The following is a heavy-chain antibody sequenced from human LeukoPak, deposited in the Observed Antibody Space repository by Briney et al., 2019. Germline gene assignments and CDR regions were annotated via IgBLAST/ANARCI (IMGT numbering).Heavy chain of an antibody. J-gene: IGHJ4*02. CDR3: ARSTSAVKGALDY. CDR2: ISSSSSYI. CDR1: GFTLSSYS. V-gene: IGHV3-21*01. D-gene: IGHD6-13*01. Sequence: GGSLRLSCAASGFTLSSYSMNWVRQAPGKGREWVSSISSSSSYIYYADSVKGRFTISRDNAKNSLYLQMNSLRAEDTAVYYCARSTSAVKGALDYWGQGTLVTVSS.